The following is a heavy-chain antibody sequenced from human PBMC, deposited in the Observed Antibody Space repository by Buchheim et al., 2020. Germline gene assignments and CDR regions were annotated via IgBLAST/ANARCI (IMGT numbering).Heavy chain of an antibody. D-gene: IGHD3-10*01. J-gene: IGHJ6*02. CDR2: INPSCGST. V-gene: IGHV1-46*01. CDR3: ARDLKPYGSRNYYYYYYGMDV. CDR1: GYTFRSYY. Sequence: QVQLVQSGAVVKKPGASVKVSCKASGYTFRSYYMFWVRQAPGQGLEWMGIINPSCGSTSYAQKFQGRVTMTRDTSTSTVYMELSSLRSEDTAVYYCARDLKPYGSRNYYYYYYGMDVWGQGTT.